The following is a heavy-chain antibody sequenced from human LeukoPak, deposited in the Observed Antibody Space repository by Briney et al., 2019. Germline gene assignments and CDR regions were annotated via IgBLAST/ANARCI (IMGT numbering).Heavy chain of an antibody. CDR2: VVGGGAT. V-gene: IGHV3-23*01. J-gene: IGHJ5*02. CDR3: AKYGVVLPPGSHILHWFDP. CDR1: GFTFSIYA. Sequence: GGSLRLSCAASGFTFSIYAMTWGRQAPGKGLEWVSTVVGGGATFYADSVKGRFTISRDNSKNTLYLQMNSLRGDDTAVYYCAKYGVVLPPGSHILHWFDPWGQGSLVTVSS. D-gene: IGHD2-15*01.